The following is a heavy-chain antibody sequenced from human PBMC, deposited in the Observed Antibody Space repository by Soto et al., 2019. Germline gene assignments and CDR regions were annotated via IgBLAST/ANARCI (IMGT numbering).Heavy chain of an antibody. J-gene: IGHJ4*02. CDR3: AKDGGRGRYSSGWYPLDY. CDR2: ISYDGSNK. D-gene: IGHD6-19*01. V-gene: IGHV3-30*18. CDR1: GFTFSSYG. Sequence: ESGGGVVQPGRSLRLSCAASGFTFSSYGMHWVRQAPGKGLEWVAVISYDGSNKYYAESVKGRFTISRDNSKNTLYLQMNSLRAEDTAVYYCAKDGGRGRYSSGWYPLDYWGQGTLVTVSS.